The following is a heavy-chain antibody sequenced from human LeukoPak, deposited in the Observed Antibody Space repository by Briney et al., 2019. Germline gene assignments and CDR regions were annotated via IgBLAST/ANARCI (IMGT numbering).Heavy chain of an antibody. Sequence: SETLSLTCTVSGGSISSPTFYWGWTRQSPGKGLEWIGNVYHTGSSFYTASLKSRVTISIDTSKNQFSLNLMSVTAADTAIYFCAKAGVLPTGDWFSPWGPGILVTVSS. CDR3: AKAGVLPTGDWFSP. J-gene: IGHJ5*02. D-gene: IGHD4-17*01. V-gene: IGHV4-39*07. CDR1: GGSISSPTFY. CDR2: VYHTGSS.